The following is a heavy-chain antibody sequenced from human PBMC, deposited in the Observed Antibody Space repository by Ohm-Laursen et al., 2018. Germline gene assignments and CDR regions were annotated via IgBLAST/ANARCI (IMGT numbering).Heavy chain of an antibody. Sequence: SLRLSCAASGFTFIDYDMSWIRQTPGKGLEWLSYITSGGGNIYSADSEKGRFTISRDNDEDTLYLQMNSLRAEDTAIYYCARHDSSDSPSHYYYYTMDVWGQGTTVTVSS. CDR3: ARHDSSDSPSHYYYYTMDV. J-gene: IGHJ6*02. CDR1: GFTFIDYD. CDR2: ITSGGGNI. D-gene: IGHD3-22*01. V-gene: IGHV3-11*01.